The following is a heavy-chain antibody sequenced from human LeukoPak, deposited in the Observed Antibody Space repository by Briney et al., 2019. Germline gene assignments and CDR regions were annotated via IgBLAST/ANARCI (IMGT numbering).Heavy chain of an antibody. V-gene: IGHV3-48*04. Sequence: PGGSLRLSCAASGFTFSSYAMSWVRQAPGKGLEWVSYISSSGSTIYYADSVKGRFTISRDNAKNSLYLQMNSLRAEDTAVYYRARARGRGIAAAGKRFDYWGQGTLVTVSS. CDR1: GFTFSSYA. D-gene: IGHD6-13*01. CDR2: ISSSGSTI. CDR3: ARARGRGIAAAGKRFDY. J-gene: IGHJ4*02.